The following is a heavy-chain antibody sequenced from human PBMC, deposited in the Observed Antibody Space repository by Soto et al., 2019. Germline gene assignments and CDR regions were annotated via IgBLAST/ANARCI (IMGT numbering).Heavy chain of an antibody. Sequence: QVQLVESGGGVVQPRRSLRLSCAASGFTFSSYGMHWVRQAPGKGLDWVAVIWYDGSNKYYTDSVKGRFTISRDNSKNTLYLQMNSLRAEDTAVYYCAREAGALTVTRYNWFDPWGQGTLVTVSS. J-gene: IGHJ5*02. D-gene: IGHD4-4*01. V-gene: IGHV3-33*01. CDR2: IWYDGSNK. CDR3: AREAGALTVTRYNWFDP. CDR1: GFTFSSYG.